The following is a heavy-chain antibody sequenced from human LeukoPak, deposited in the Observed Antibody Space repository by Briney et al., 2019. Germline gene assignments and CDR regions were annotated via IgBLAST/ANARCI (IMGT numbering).Heavy chain of an antibody. CDR2: INPNIGAT. CDR1: GYTFTGYF. V-gene: IGHV1-2*02. CDR3: ARGQLTGDLDY. J-gene: IGHJ4*02. Sequence: ASVKVSFKASGYTFTGYFMHWVRQAPGQGLEWMGWINPNIGATKYARKFQGRVTMTRDTSISTAYMELSRLRSDDTAVYYCARGQLTGDLDYWGQGTLVTVSS. D-gene: IGHD1-14*01.